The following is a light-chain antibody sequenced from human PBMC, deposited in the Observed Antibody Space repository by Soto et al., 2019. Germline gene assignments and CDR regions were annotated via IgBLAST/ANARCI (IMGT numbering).Light chain of an antibody. V-gene: IGKV3-15*01. CDR1: QSVSSN. Sequence: EIVMTQSPATLSVSPGERATLSCRASQSVSSNLAWYQQKPGQAPRLLIYGTSTRATGVPARFSGSESGTESTLTVSRLQSEDFAVYYCHQYKNWPRTFGQGPKMEIK. CDR2: GTS. J-gene: IGKJ1*01. CDR3: HQYKNWPRT.